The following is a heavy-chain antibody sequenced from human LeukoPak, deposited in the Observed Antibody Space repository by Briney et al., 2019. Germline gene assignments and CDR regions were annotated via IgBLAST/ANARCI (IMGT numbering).Heavy chain of an antibody. Sequence: GGSLRLSCAASGFTFDDYAMHWVRQAPGKGLEWVSGISWNSGSIGYADSVKGRFTISRDNAKNSLYLQMNSLRAEDTALYYCAKGSGISLNGDYDTYFDYWGQGTLVTVSS. V-gene: IGHV3-9*01. D-gene: IGHD4-17*01. CDR1: GFTFDDYA. CDR3: AKGSGISLNGDYDTYFDY. CDR2: ISWNSGSI. J-gene: IGHJ4*02.